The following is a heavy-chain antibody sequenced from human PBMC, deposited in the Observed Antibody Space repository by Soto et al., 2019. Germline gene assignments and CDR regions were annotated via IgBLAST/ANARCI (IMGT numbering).Heavy chain of an antibody. CDR2: TSYDGNNK. D-gene: IGHD4-17*01. J-gene: IGHJ4*02. Sequence: QVQLVESGGGVVQPGKALRLSCAASGFTFSSYAMHWVRQAPGKGLEWVAVTSYDGNNKYYADTVKGRFTISRDNFKHTLFLQMTSLRPEDTADYYCVREEYGGDYFDYWGQGTLVTVSS. V-gene: IGHV3-30-3*01. CDR1: GFTFSSYA. CDR3: VREEYGGDYFDY.